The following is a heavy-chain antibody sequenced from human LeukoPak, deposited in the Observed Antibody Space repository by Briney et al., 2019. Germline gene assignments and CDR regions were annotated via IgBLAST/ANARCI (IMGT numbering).Heavy chain of an antibody. CDR1: GGSISSSSYY. CDR3: ARQGNYYDSSGYSFYFDY. Sequence: SETLSLTCTVSGGSISSSSYYWGWIRQPPGKGLEWIGSIYYSGSTYYNPSLKSRVTISVDTSKSQFSLKLSSVTAADTAVYYCARQGNYYDSSGYSFYFDYWGQGTLVTVSS. CDR2: IYYSGST. V-gene: IGHV4-39*01. D-gene: IGHD3-22*01. J-gene: IGHJ4*02.